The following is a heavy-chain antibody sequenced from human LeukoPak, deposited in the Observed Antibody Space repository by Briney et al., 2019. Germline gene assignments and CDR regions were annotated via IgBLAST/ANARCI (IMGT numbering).Heavy chain of an antibody. Sequence: PSQTPSLTCTVSGGSISSGDYYWSWIRQPPGKGLEWIGYIYYSGSTYYNPSLKSRVTISVDTSKNQFSLKLSSVTAADTAVYYCARVRTENDYGDYTGSLDYWGQGTLVTVSS. CDR1: GGSISSGDYY. J-gene: IGHJ4*02. V-gene: IGHV4-30-4*01. CDR3: ARVRTENDYGDYTGSLDY. CDR2: IYYSGST. D-gene: IGHD4-17*01.